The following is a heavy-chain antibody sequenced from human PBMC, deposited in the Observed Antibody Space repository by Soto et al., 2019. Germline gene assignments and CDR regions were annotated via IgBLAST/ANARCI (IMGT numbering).Heavy chain of an antibody. J-gene: IGHJ4*02. D-gene: IGHD3-22*01. CDR1: GGPIGSSSNY. V-gene: IGHV4-39*02. Sequence: SETLTLTCTVSGGPIGSSSNYWGWIRQPPGKGLEWIGSIYYSGSTYYNPSLKSRVTISVDTSKNQFSLKLSSVTAADTAVYYCAREKGYYYDSSGLDYFDYWGQGTLVTASS. CDR3: AREKGYYYDSSGLDYFDY. CDR2: IYYSGST.